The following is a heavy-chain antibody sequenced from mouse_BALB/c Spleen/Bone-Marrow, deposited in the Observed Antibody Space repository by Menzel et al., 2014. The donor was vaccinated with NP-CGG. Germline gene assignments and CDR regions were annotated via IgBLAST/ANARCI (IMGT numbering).Heavy chain of an antibody. V-gene: IGHV5-9-4*01. J-gene: IGHJ2*01. CDR2: INNGGNYT. CDR3: SRNSNYSFDF. D-gene: IGHD2-5*01. Sequence: VQLQQSGGALVKPGGSLKLSCAASGFTFSDYAMSWVRQSPEKRLEWVAEINNGGNYTYYPDTVTGRFTISRDNAKNTLYLEMSSLRSEDTAMYYCSRNSNYSFDFLGQGTTLTVSS. CDR1: GFTFSDYA.